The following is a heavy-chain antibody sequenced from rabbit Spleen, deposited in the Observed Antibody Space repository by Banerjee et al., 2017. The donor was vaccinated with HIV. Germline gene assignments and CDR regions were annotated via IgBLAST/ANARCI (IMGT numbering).Heavy chain of an antibody. D-gene: IGHD4-1*01. CDR1: GFDFSNYG. CDR3: VREVAARFNL. CDR2: IDPIFHVT. J-gene: IGHJ4*01. Sequence: QEQLVESGGGLVQPGGSLKLSCKASGFDFSNYGVTWVRQAPGKGLEWIGYIDPIFHVTTYASWVNGRFSISRENTQNTVSLQMNSLTAADTATYFCVREVAARFNLWGPGTLVTVS. V-gene: IGHV1S47*01.